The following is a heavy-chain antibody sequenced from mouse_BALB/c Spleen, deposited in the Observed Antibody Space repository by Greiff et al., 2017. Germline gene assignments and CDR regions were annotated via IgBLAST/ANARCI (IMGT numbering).Heavy chain of an antibody. J-gene: IGHJ3*01. Sequence: EVQVVESGGGLVKPGGSLKLSCAASGFAFSSYDMSWVRQTPEKRLEWVAYISSGGGSTYYPDTVKGRFTISRDNAKNTLYLQMSSLKSEDTAMYYCARHGDYDSWFAYWGQGTLVTVSA. CDR3: ARHGDYDSWFAY. CDR1: GFAFSSYD. V-gene: IGHV5-12-1*01. D-gene: IGHD2-4*01. CDR2: ISSGGGST.